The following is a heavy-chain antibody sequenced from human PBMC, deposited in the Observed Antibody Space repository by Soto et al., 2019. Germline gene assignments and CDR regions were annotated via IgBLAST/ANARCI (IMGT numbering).Heavy chain of an antibody. CDR2: ISYDGSNK. CDR3: AREPIIAAADAHYYYYYGMDV. J-gene: IGHJ6*02. CDR1: GFTFSSYG. V-gene: IGHV3-30-3*01. Sequence: GGSLRLSCAAAGFTFSSYGMHWVRQAPGKGLEWVAVISYDGSNKYYADSVKGRFTISRDNSKNTLYLQMNSLRAEDTAVYYCAREPIIAAADAHYYYYYGMDVWGQGTTVT. D-gene: IGHD6-13*01.